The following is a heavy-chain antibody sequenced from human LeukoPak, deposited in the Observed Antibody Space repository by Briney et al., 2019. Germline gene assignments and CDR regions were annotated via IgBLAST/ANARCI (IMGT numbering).Heavy chain of an antibody. Sequence: PSETLSLTCAVYGGSFSGYYWSWIRQPPGKGLEWIGYIYYSGSTNYNPSLKSRVTISVDTSKNQFSLKVSSVTAADTAVYYCARVHYDGDGYNFDYWGQGTLVTVSS. CDR1: GGSFSGYY. V-gene: IGHV4-59*01. D-gene: IGHD3-22*01. CDR3: ARVHYDGDGYNFDY. CDR2: IYYSGST. J-gene: IGHJ4*02.